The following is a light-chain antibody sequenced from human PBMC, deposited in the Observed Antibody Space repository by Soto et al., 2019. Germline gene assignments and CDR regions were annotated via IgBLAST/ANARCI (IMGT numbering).Light chain of an antibody. J-gene: IGLJ1*01. CDR1: SSDVGAYDY. CDR2: DVN. CDR3: NSYSTSTSYV. Sequence: SVLPQPASVSGSPGQSITISCTGTSSDVGAYDYVSWYQQHPGKAPKLMIYDVNNRPSGVSRRFSGSKSGNTASLTISGLQAEDEADYYCNSYSTSTSYVFGTGTKVTVL. V-gene: IGLV2-14*01.